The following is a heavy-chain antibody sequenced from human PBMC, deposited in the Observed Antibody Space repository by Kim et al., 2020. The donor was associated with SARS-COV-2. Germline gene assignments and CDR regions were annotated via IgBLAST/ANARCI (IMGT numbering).Heavy chain of an antibody. Sequence: SETLSLTCSVSGASISTRNFYWGWVRQPPGKGPEWIGTIHYGGSTNYNPSLKSRVTISEDTSTNQFFLKLISVTAADTAIYYCAKYRTTTMVDYWGQGTRVTVSS. J-gene: IGHJ4*02. CDR1: GASISTRNFY. CDR3: AKYRTTTMVDY. V-gene: IGHV4-39*01. D-gene: IGHD3-10*01. CDR2: IHYGGST.